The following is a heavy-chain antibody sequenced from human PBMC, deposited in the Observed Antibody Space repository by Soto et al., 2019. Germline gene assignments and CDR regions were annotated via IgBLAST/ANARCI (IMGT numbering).Heavy chain of an antibody. CDR3: ARSPSLAAAPDA. Sequence: QVQLQESGPGLVKPSGTLSLTCAVSGGSISSSNWWSWVRQPPGKGLGWIGGIYHRGSTNYNPSLKTRVPLSVHKSQNPFSLNLSPATAADTAVYYRARSPSLAAAPDAWGQGTTVTVSS. CDR2: IYHRGST. V-gene: IGHV4-4*02. D-gene: IGHD6-13*01. J-gene: IGHJ6*02. CDR1: GGSISSSNW.